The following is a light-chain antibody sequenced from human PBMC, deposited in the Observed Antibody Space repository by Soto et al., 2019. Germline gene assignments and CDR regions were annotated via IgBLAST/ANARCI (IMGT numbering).Light chain of an antibody. CDR2: GAS. CDR1: QSVSSSY. Sequence: EIVLTQSPGTLSLSPGDRAILSCRASQSVSSSYLAWYQQKPGQAPGLLIYGASSRATGIPDRFSGSGSGTDFTLTISRLEPEDFAVYYCQQYGRSPWTFGQGTKVDI. J-gene: IGKJ1*01. V-gene: IGKV3-20*01. CDR3: QQYGRSPWT.